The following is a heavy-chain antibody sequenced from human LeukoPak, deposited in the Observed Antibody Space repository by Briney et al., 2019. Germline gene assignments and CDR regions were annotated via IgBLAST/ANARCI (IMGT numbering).Heavy chain of an antibody. V-gene: IGHV4-31*03. CDR2: IYYSGST. CDR1: GGSISSGGYY. CDR3: ARGAIRFLEWLFFDP. Sequence: SETLSLTCTVSGGSISSGGYYWSWIRQHPGKGLEWIGYIYYSGSTYYNPSLKSRVTISVDMSKNQFSLKLSSVTAADTAVYYCARGAIRFLEWLFFDPWGQGTLVTVSS. J-gene: IGHJ5*02. D-gene: IGHD3-3*01.